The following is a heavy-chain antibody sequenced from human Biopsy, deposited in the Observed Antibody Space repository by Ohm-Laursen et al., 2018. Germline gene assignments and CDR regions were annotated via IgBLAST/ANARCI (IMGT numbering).Heavy chain of an antibody. CDR1: GGSFSMDA. CDR2: IIPMSRTS. CDR3: ASPNSGTYDV. V-gene: IGHV1-69*13. D-gene: IGHD1-26*01. Sequence: ASVKVSCKTSGGSFSMDAFSWMRQVPGQGLEWMGLIIPMSRTSGYAQKFQGRVTFTADESTSTVYMELTSMTSDDTAVYYCASPNSGTYDVWGQGTTVTVSS. J-gene: IGHJ6*02.